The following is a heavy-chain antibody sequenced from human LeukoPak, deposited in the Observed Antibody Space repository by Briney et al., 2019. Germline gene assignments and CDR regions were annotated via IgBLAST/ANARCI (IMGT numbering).Heavy chain of an antibody. J-gene: IGHJ4*02. CDR3: ASDNLMVRGVFDY. V-gene: IGHV7-4-1*02. CDR1: GYTFTTNA. D-gene: IGHD3-10*01. Sequence: GASVKVSCKASGYTFTTNAMNWVRQAPGQGLEWMGWINTNTGNPTYAQGFTGRFVFSLDTSVSTAYLQISSLKAEDTAVYYCASDNLMVRGVFDYWGQGTLVTVSS. CDR2: INTNTGNP.